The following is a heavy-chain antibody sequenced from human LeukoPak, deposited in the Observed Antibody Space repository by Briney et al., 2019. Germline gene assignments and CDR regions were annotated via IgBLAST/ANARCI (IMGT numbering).Heavy chain of an antibody. Sequence: GRSLRLSCAASGFTFSSYAMHWVRQAPGKGLEWVAIISYDGSKKYYADSVKGRFTISRDNSKNTLYVQMNSLRAEDTAVYYCARDLGLDIVVVPAAIQRNDYYYYGMDVWGQGTTVTVSS. CDR2: ISYDGSKK. D-gene: IGHD2-2*01. V-gene: IGHV3-30*04. J-gene: IGHJ6*02. CDR3: ARDLGLDIVVVPAAIQRNDYYYYGMDV. CDR1: GFTFSSYA.